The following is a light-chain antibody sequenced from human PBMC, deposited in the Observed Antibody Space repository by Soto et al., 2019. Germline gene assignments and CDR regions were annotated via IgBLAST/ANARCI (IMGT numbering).Light chain of an antibody. CDR3: QQYNFYST. Sequence: DIQMTQSPSTLSASVGDRVTITCRASESINSYLAWYQQKPGKAPKLLIYKASSLQSGVPSSFSGSGSGTEFTLTISSLQPDDFATYDCQQYNFYSTFGQGTKVEIK. V-gene: IGKV1-5*03. J-gene: IGKJ1*01. CDR1: ESINSY. CDR2: KAS.